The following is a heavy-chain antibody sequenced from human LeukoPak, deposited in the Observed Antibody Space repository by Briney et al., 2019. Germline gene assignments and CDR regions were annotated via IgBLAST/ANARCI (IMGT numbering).Heavy chain of an antibody. D-gene: IGHD5-24*01. J-gene: IGHJ4*02. CDR1: GYTFSSYY. V-gene: IGHV1-46*01. CDR3: ARVPGDGYNFSFDY. Sequence: ASVKVSCTASGYTFSSYYMHSVRQAPGQGLEWMGIINPTGGGTNYAQKFQGRVTMTRDTSTSTVYMELSSLRSEDTAVYYCARVPGDGYNFSFDYWGQGTLVTVSS. CDR2: INPTGGGT.